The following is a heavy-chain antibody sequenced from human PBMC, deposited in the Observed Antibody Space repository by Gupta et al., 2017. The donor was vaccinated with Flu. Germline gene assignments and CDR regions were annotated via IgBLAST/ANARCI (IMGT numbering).Heavy chain of an antibody. CDR3: AKDHKTSARPRTGFYYYIDV. V-gene: IGHV3-23*01. CDR1: YA. Sequence: YAMTWVRQAPGKGLEWVSGISGNGGRTYYADSVEGRFTISRDNSKNTLYLQMKSLRAEDTAVYYCAKDHKTSARPRTGFYYYIDVWGKGTTVAVSS. J-gene: IGHJ6*03. D-gene: IGHD6-6*01. CDR2: ISGNGGRT.